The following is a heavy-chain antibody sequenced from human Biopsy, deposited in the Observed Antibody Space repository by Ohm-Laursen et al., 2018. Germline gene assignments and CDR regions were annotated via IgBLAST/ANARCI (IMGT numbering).Heavy chain of an antibody. D-gene: IGHD3-3*01. V-gene: IGHV4-39*01. CDR1: GASVKTSGYF. J-gene: IGHJ4*02. Sequence: SETLSLTCSVSGASVKTSGYFWAWIRQPPGKGLEWIGHVYYSGSTFYNSSLESRVTVSVDTSKNQFHLRLTSMSASDTAVYYCAGHSLDDFWSGAHYYFDYWGLGTLVTVSS. CDR2: VYYSGST. CDR3: AGHSLDDFWSGAHYYFDY.